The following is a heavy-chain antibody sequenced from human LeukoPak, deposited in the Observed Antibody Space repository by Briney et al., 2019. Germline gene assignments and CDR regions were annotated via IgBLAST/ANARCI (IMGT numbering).Heavy chain of an antibody. J-gene: IGHJ5*02. CDR1: GGSISSYY. V-gene: IGHV4-59*01. D-gene: IGHD3-10*01. Sequence: SETLSLTCTVSGGSISSYYWSWIRQPPGKGLEWIGYIYYSGSTNYNPSLKSRVTISVDTSKNQFSLKLSSVTAADTAVYYCARIAWSGNWFDPWGQGTLVTVSS. CDR3: ARIAWSGNWFDP. CDR2: IYYSGST.